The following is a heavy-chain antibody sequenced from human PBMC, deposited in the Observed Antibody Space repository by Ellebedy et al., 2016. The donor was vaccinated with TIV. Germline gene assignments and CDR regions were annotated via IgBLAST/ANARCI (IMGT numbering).Heavy chain of an antibody. Sequence: AASVKVSCQASGYTFSNYFMHWVRQAPGQGLAWMGIINPDSGSTTYAQKFQGRVTITADKSTSTAYMELSSLRSEDTAVYYCARGSKVGATTAYWGQGTLVTVSS. CDR3: ARGSKVGATTAY. V-gene: IGHV1-46*01. CDR1: GYTFSNYF. D-gene: IGHD1-26*01. J-gene: IGHJ4*02. CDR2: INPDSGST.